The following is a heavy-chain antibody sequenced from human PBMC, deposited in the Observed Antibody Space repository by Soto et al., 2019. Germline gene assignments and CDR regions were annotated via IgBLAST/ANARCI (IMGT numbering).Heavy chain of an antibody. Sequence: GGSLRLSCAASGFTFSSYEMNWVRQAPGKGLEWVSYISSSGSTIYYADSVKGRFTISRDNAKNSLYLQMNSLRAEDTAVYYCASWYNWNDYYYYYGMDVWGQGTTVTVSS. V-gene: IGHV3-48*03. J-gene: IGHJ6*02. CDR3: ASWYNWNDYYYYYGMDV. D-gene: IGHD1-1*01. CDR1: GFTFSSYE. CDR2: ISSSGSTI.